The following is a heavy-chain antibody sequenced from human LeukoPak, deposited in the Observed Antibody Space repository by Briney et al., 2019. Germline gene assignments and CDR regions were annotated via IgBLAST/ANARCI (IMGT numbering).Heavy chain of an antibody. CDR1: GFTFDDYA. CDR3: AKVTRYDSSGYFDY. D-gene: IGHD3-22*01. CDR2: ISWNSGSI. V-gene: IGHV3-9*01. Sequence: PGRSLRLSCAASGFTFDDYAMHWVRQAPGKGLEWVSGISWNSGSIGYADSVKGRSTISRDNAKNSLYLQMNSLRAEDTALYYCAKVTRYDSSGYFDYWGQGTLVTVSS. J-gene: IGHJ4*02.